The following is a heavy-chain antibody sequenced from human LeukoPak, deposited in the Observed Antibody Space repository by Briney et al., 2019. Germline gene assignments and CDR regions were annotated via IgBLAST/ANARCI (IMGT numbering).Heavy chain of an antibody. D-gene: IGHD6-13*01. J-gene: IGHJ4*02. V-gene: IGHV3-7*03. Sequence: GGSLRLSCAASGFTFSSYWMSWVRQPPGKGLEWVANIKQDGNEKYYVDSVKGRFTISRDNSKNTLYLQMNSLRAEDTAVYYCAKSQTKYSSSYLNWGQGTLVTVSS. CDR2: IKQDGNEK. CDR3: AKSQTKYSSSYLN. CDR1: GFTFSSYW.